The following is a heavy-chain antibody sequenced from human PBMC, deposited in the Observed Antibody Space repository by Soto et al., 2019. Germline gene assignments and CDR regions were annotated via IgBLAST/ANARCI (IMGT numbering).Heavy chain of an antibody. D-gene: IGHD6-6*01. CDR3: AREGSSSSRGYYYYYGMDV. CDR1: GYSLTGYY. J-gene: IGHJ6*02. Sequence: ASLKVCCKGAGYSLTGYYMHWVRQAPGQGLEWMGWINPNSGGTNYAQKFQGRVTMTRDTSISTAYMELSRLRSDDTAVYYCAREGSSSSRGYYYYYGMDVWGQGTTVTVPS. V-gene: IGHV1-2*02. CDR2: INPNSGGT.